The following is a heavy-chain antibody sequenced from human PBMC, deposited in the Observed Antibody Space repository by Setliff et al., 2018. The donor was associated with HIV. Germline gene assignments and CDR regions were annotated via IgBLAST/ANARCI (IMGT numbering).Heavy chain of an antibody. V-gene: IGHV4-31*03. D-gene: IGHD3-3*02. Sequence: SETLSLTCTVSGGSISSGGYYWSWVRQHAGKGLEWIGYIYFNGSTYYNPSLKSRLTISVDTSKDQFSLRLTSVTAADTAVYFCARSDVLEFLEWSPEGCFDPWGQGTRVTVSS. CDR2: IYFNGST. J-gene: IGHJ5*02. CDR3: ARSDVLEFLEWSPEGCFDP. CDR1: GGSISSGGYY.